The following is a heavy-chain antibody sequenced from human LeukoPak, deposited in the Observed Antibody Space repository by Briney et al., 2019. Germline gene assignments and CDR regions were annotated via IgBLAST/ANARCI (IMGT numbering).Heavy chain of an antibody. CDR1: GFTFSSYA. CDR3: ARVPSSGWYPLFDY. D-gene: IGHD6-19*01. CDR2: ISSNGGST. J-gene: IGHJ4*02. V-gene: IGHV3-64*01. Sequence: GGSLRLSCAASGFTFSSYAMHWVRQAPGKGLEYVSAISSNGGSTYYANSVKGRFTISRDNSKNTLYLQMGSLRAEDMAVYYCARVPSSGWYPLFDYWGQGTLVTVSS.